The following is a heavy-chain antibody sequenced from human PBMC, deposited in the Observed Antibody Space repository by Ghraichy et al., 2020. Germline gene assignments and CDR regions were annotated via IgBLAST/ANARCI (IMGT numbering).Heavy chain of an antibody. CDR3: AREVGLITTLSAPANWFDP. V-gene: IGHV3-33*01. D-gene: IGHD3-3*01. CDR2: IWYDGSNK. Sequence: LTCAASGFTFSSYGMHWVRQAPGKGLEWVAVIWYDGSNKYYADSVKGRFTISRDNSKNTLYLQMNSLRAEDTAVYYCAREVGLITTLSAPANWFDPWGQGTLVTVSS. CDR1: GFTFSSYG. J-gene: IGHJ5*02.